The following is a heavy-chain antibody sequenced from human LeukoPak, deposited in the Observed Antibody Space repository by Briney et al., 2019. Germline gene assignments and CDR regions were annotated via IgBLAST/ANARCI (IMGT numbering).Heavy chain of an antibody. J-gene: IGHJ4*02. CDR1: GFTFSSYG. V-gene: IGHV3-30*03. CDR2: ISYDGSNK. D-gene: IGHD3-10*01. CDR3: ARDALYGSGSYWAFDY. Sequence: PGGSLRLSCAASGFTFSSYGMHWVRQAPGKGLGWVAVISYDGSNKYYADSVKGRFTISRDNSKNTPYLQMNSLRAEDTAVYYCARDALYGSGSYWAFDYWGQGTLVIVSS.